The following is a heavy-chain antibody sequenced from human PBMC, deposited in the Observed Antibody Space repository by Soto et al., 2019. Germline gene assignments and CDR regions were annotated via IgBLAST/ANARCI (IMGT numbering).Heavy chain of an antibody. J-gene: IGHJ4*02. D-gene: IGHD3-22*01. Sequence: TLSLTCTVSGGSISSGDYYWSWIRQPPGKGLEWIGYIYYSGSTYYNPSLKSRVTISVDTSKNQFSLKLSSVTAADTAVYYCARNTYYYDSSGYDMAYFDYWGQGTLVTVSS. CDR1: GGSISSGDYY. CDR2: IYYSGST. CDR3: ARNTYYYDSSGYDMAYFDY. V-gene: IGHV4-30-4*01.